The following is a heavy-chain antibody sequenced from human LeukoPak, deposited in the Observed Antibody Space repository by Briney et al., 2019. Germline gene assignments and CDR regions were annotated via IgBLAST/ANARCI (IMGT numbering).Heavy chain of an antibody. CDR2: IYHSGNT. Sequence: SETLSLTCAVSGYSIRSGYYWGWIRQPPGKGLEWIDSIYHSGNTYYNPSLKSRVTISVDSSKNQFSLKLTSVTAADTAVYYCSRATVSHAFDIWGQGAMVTVSS. J-gene: IGHJ3*02. CDR3: SRATVSHAFDI. D-gene: IGHD3-22*01. CDR1: GYSIRSGYY. V-gene: IGHV4-38-2*01.